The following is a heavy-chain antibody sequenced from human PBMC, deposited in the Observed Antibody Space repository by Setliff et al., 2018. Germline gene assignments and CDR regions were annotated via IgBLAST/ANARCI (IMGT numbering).Heavy chain of an antibody. CDR1: GGTFSNFA. J-gene: IGHJ6*04. D-gene: IGHD1-26*01. V-gene: IGHV1-69*13. CDR2: IIPMFRTP. CDR3: ARVQWEIAVKFHYNRMDV. Sequence: SVKVSCKASGGTFSNFAISWVRQAPGQGFEWLGGIIPMFRTPEYAQKFQGRVTISADESRTAVYTELSSLRFDDTAVYYCARVQWEIAVKFHYNRMDVWGEGTQVTVSS.